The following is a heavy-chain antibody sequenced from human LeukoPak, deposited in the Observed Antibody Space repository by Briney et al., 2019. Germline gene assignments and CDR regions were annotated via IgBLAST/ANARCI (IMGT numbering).Heavy chain of an antibody. CDR1: GFIFNSYS. J-gene: IGHJ4*02. V-gene: IGHV3-21*01. Sequence: GGSLRLSCAASGFIFNSYSMTWVRQAPGKGLEWVSSISSRSGYIYYADSVKGRFTISRNNAKNSLYLQMNSLRAEDTAVYYCTRDHSGNYYDYWGQGIVVTVSS. CDR2: ISSRSGYI. D-gene: IGHD1-26*01. CDR3: TRDHSGNYYDY.